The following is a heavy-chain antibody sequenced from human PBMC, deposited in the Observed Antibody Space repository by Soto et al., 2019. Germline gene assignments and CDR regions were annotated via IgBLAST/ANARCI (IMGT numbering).Heavy chain of an antibody. D-gene: IGHD1-26*01. V-gene: IGHV1-18*04. CDR3: ARNPSGSSFDS. Sequence: ASVKVSCKASGYTFLSYGISWVRQAPGQGLEWMGWISAYSGKTDYAQRLQDRVTLTRDTSTNTAYMELRSLRSDDTAVYYCARNPSGSSFDSWGQGTPVTVSS. CDR2: ISAYSGKT. CDR1: GYTFLSYG. J-gene: IGHJ4*02.